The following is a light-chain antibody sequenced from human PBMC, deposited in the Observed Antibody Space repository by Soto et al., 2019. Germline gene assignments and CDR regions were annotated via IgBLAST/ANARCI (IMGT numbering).Light chain of an antibody. Sequence: EIVLTQSPGTLSLSPGESATLSCRASQSVSSSYLAWYQQKPGQAPRLLICGASSRATGIPDRFSGSGSGTDFTLTISRLEPEDFAVYYCHQYGSSPWTFGQGTKVEIK. CDR3: HQYGSSPWT. J-gene: IGKJ1*01. CDR2: GAS. V-gene: IGKV3-20*01. CDR1: QSVSSSY.